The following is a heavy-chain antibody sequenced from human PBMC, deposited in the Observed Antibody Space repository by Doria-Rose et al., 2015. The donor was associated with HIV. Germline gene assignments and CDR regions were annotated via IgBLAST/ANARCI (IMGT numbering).Heavy chain of an antibody. D-gene: IGHD6-13*01. V-gene: IGHV2-26*01. CDR3: ARIKSSRWYHKYYFDF. Sequence: ITLKESGPVLVKPTETLTLTCTVSGVSLSSPGMGVSWIRQPPGKALEWLANIFSDDERSYKTSLSSRLTISSGTSKSQVVLTMTDMDPVDTATYYCARIKSSRWYHKYYFDFWGQGTLVIVSA. J-gene: IGHJ4*02. CDR2: IFSDDER. CDR1: GVSLSSPGMG.